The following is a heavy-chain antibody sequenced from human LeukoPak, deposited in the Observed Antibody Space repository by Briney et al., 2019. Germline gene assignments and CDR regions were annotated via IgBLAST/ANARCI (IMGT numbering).Heavy chain of an antibody. D-gene: IGHD3-10*01. Sequence: PGGSLRLSCAASGFTLSSFAMSWVREAPGKGLGWVSGISGSGGSTYYADSVKGRFTISRDNSKSTLYLQMNSLRAEDTGVYYCAKDGEIWGQGTLVTVSS. V-gene: IGHV3-23*01. CDR2: ISGSGGST. CDR1: GFTLSSFA. J-gene: IGHJ4*02. CDR3: AKDGEI.